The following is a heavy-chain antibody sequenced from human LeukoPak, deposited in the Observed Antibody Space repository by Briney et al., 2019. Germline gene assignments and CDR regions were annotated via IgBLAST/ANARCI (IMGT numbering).Heavy chain of an antibody. J-gene: IGHJ4*02. D-gene: IGHD4-23*01. CDR1: GFTFDDYG. Sequence: PGGSLRLSCAASGFTFDDYGMSWVRQAPGKGLEWVSSISSSSSYIYYADSVKGRFTISRDNAKNSLYLQMNSLRAEDTAVYYCARGRYGGNSAPPPFWGQGTLVTVSS. CDR3: ARGRYGGNSAPPPF. CDR2: ISSSSSYI. V-gene: IGHV3-21*01.